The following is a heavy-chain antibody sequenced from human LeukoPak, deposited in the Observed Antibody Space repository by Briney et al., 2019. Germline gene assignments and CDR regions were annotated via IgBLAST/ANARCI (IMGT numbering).Heavy chain of an antibody. CDR3: AKDKAIRSITMIVVTYFDH. CDR2: ISYDGSNK. CDR1: GFTFSSYG. J-gene: IGHJ4*02. V-gene: IGHV3-30*18. D-gene: IGHD3-22*01. Sequence: GGSLRLSCAASGFTFSSYGMHWVRQAPGKGLEWVAVISYDGSNKYYADSVKGRFTISRDNSKNTLYLQMNSLRAEDTAVYYCAKDKAIRSITMIVVTYFDHWGQGTLVTVSS.